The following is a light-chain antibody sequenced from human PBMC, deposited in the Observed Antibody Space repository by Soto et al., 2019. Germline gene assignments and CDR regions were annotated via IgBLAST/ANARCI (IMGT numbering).Light chain of an antibody. J-gene: IGKJ1*01. CDR2: AAS. CDR1: HSLDSN. CDR3: QQYDNWPRT. Sequence: EIVMTQSPATLSVSPGERATLSCRASHSLDSNLAWYQQKPGQAPRLLIYAASTRAISIPDRFSGSGSGTEYTLTISGLQTEDFAVYYCQQYDNWPRTFGQGTKVEIK. V-gene: IGKV3-15*01.